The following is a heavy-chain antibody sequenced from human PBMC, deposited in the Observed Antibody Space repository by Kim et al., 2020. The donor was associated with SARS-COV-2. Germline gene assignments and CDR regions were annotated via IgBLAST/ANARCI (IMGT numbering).Heavy chain of an antibody. CDR2: FDPKDGKT. D-gene: IGHD3-10*01. CDR1: GYTLTELS. CDR3: ATDQRPAVSIHNYHYSGMDV. Sequence: ASVKVSCKVSGYTLTELSMHWVRQAPGKGLEWMGGFDPKDGKTIYAQKFQGRVTMTEDTSTDTAYMELSSLRSEDTAVYYCATDQRPAVSIHNYHYSGMDVWGQGTTVTVSS. V-gene: IGHV1-24*01. J-gene: IGHJ6*02.